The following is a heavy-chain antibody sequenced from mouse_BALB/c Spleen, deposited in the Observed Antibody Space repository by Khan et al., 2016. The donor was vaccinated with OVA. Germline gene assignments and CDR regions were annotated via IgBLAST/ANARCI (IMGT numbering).Heavy chain of an antibody. V-gene: IGHV2-6-4*01. Sequence: QVQLKESGPGLVAPSQSLSITCTVSGFSLSRYNIHWVRQPPGKGLEWLGMIWAGGGTDYNSTLTSRLNISKDNSKSQVFLKMNSLQTDDTAMYYCARAYYRYDGYYALDYWGQGTSVTVSS. J-gene: IGHJ4*01. CDR2: IWAGGGT. CDR3: ARAYYRYDGYYALDY. CDR1: GFSLSRYN. D-gene: IGHD2-14*01.